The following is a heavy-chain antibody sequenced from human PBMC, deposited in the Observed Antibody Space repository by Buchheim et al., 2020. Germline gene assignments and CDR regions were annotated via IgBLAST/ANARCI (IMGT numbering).Heavy chain of an antibody. V-gene: IGHV4-61*02. CDR2: IYTSGST. J-gene: IGHJ6*02. D-gene: IGHD5-18*01. Sequence: QVQLQESGPGLVKPSQTLSLTCTVSGGSISSGSYYWSWIRQPAGKGLEWIGRIYTSGSTNYSPSLKSRVTMSVDTSKNQFSLKLSSVTAADTAVYYCARGRIQLWYYGMDVWGQGTT. CDR3: ARGRIQLWYYGMDV. CDR1: GGSISSGSYY.